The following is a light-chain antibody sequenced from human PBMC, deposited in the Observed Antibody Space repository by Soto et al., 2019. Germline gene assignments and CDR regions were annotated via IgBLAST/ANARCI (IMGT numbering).Light chain of an antibody. Sequence: QSVLTQPPSVSAAPGQKVTISCSASSSKIGNNYVSWYQHLPGTAPKLLIYDNNKRPSGIPDRFSGSKSGTSATLGITGLQTGDEADYYCGTWDSSLSAHVFGTGTKVTVL. CDR3: GTWDSSLSAHV. V-gene: IGLV1-51*01. J-gene: IGLJ1*01. CDR2: DNN. CDR1: SSKIGNNY.